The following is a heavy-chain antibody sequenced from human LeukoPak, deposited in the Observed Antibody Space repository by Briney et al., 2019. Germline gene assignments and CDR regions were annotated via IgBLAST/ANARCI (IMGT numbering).Heavy chain of an antibody. CDR1: GFTFSSYA. CDR3: AKIGRSYDFWTGYYEEEVDYMDV. J-gene: IGHJ3*01. CDR2: INGSGGST. Sequence: PGGSLRLSCAASGFTFSSYAMSWVRQAPGKGLEWVSDINGSGGSTYYADSVKGRFTISRDNSKNTLYLQMNSLRAEDTAVYYCAKIGRSYDFWTGYYEEEVDYMDVWGQGTMVTVSS. D-gene: IGHD3-3*01. V-gene: IGHV3-23*01.